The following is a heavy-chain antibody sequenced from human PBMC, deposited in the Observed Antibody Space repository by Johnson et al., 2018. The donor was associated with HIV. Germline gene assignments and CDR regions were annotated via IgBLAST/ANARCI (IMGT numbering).Heavy chain of an antibody. D-gene: IGHD6-19*01. CDR1: GFTFSSYA. J-gene: IGHJ3*02. V-gene: IGHV3-30-3*01. Sequence: QVQVVESGGGVVQPGRSLRLSCAASGFTFSSYAMHWVRQAPGKGLEWVAVISYDGSNKYYADSVKGRFTISRDNSKNTLYLQMNSLRAEDTAVYYCAREKQWLVRGGRAFDIWGQGTMVTVSS. CDR2: ISYDGSNK. CDR3: AREKQWLVRGGRAFDI.